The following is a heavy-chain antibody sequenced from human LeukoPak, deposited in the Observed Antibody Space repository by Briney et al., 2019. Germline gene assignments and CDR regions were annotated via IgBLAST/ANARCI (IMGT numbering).Heavy chain of an antibody. J-gene: IGHJ4*02. CDR2: IYTSGST. Sequence: SETLSLTCTVSGGSISSYYWSWIRQPAGKGLEWIGRIYTSGSTNYNASLKSRVSMSVGTSKNQFSLKLSSVTAADTAVFYCARENSGSYREFDYWGQGTLVTVSS. CDR3: ARENSGSYREFDY. D-gene: IGHD1-26*01. V-gene: IGHV4-4*07. CDR1: GGSISSYY.